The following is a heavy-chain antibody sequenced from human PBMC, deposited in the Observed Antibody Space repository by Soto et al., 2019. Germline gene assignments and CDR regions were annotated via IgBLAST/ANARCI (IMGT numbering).Heavy chain of an antibody. J-gene: IGHJ5*02. D-gene: IGHD3-10*01. CDR2: IIPIFGTA. V-gene: IGHV1-69*06. CDR3: ASGSTWEDPTTLYMPLSP. CDR1: GGTFSSYA. Sequence: ASVKVSCKASGGTFSSYAISWVRQAPGQGLEWMGGIIPIFGTANYAQKFQGRVTITAGKSTSTAYMELSSLRSEDTAVYYWASGSTWEDPTTLYMPLSPWGQGTLVTVSS.